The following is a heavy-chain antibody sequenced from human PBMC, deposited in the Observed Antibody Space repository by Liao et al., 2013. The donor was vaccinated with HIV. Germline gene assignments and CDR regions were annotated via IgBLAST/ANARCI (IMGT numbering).Heavy chain of an antibody. CDR2: VNHRGST. J-gene: IGHJ6*03. D-gene: IGHD3-3*01. V-gene: IGHV4-34*01. CDR1: GGSFSGYY. CDR3: ARSRLRSDTIFGVPYYMDV. Sequence: QVQLQQWGAGLLKPSETLSLTCAVYGGSFSGYYWTWIRQPPREGAWSGLGKVNHRGSTNYNPSLKSRVTISVDTSKNQFSLKLSSVTAADTAVYYCARSRLRSDTIFGVPYYMDVWGKGTTVTVSS.